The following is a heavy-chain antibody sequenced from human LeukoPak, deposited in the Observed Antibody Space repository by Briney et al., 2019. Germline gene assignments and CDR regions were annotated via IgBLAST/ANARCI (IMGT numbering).Heavy chain of an antibody. V-gene: IGHV4-59*01. CDR3: ARFRLTYYYGSGSYYNRGYFDY. CDR2: IYYSGST. CDR1: GGSISSYY. D-gene: IGHD3-10*01. J-gene: IGHJ4*02. Sequence: SETLSLTCTVSGGSISSYYWSWIRQPPGKGLEWIGYIYYSGSTNYTPSLKSRFTISVDTSNNQLSLKLSPLTPADTAVYYCARFRLTYYYGSGSYYNRGYFDYWGQGTLVTVSS.